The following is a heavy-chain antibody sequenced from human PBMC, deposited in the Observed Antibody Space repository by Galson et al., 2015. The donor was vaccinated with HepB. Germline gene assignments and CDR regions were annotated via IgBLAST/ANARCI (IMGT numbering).Heavy chain of an antibody. D-gene: IGHD6-13*01. V-gene: IGHV3-30*18. CDR3: AKDAAAAGLSELDQ. CDR2: ISYDGSKK. J-gene: IGHJ4*02. Sequence: SLRLSCAASGFTFSMYGMHWVRQAPGKGLECVAVISYDGSKKYYADSVEDRFTISRDNSKNTLYLQMNSLRAEDTAVYYCAKDAAAAGLSELDQWGQGTLVTVSS. CDR1: GFTFSMYG.